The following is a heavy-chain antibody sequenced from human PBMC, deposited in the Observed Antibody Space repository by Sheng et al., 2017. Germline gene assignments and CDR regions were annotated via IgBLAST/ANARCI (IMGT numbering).Heavy chain of an antibody. J-gene: IGHJ5*02. CDR1: GFTFSSYG. CDR2: IRYDGSNK. D-gene: IGHD3-22*01. V-gene: IGHV3-30*02. Sequence: QVQLVESGGGVVQPGGSLRLSCAASGFTFSSYGMHWVRQAPGKGLEWVAFIRYDGSNKYYADSVKGRFTISRDNSKNTLYLQMNSLRAEDTAVYYCAKTPPLPYYYDSSGRGVFDPWGQGTLVTVSS. CDR3: AKTPPLPYYYDSSGRGVFDP.